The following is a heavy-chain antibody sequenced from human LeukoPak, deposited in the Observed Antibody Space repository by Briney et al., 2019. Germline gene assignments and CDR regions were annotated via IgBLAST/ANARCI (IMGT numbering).Heavy chain of an antibody. CDR1: GFTFDDYG. V-gene: IGHV3-20*04. J-gene: IGHJ3*02. D-gene: IGHD4-17*01. CDR3: ARDGDYGWGAFDI. Sequence: GGSLGLSCAASGFTFDDYGMSWVRQAPGKGLEWVSGINWNGGSTGYADSVKGRFTISRDNAKYSLYLKMNSLRAEDTALYYCARDGDYGWGAFDIWGQGTMVTVSS. CDR2: INWNGGST.